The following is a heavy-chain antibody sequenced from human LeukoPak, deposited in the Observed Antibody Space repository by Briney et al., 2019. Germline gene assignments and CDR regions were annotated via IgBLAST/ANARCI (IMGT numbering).Heavy chain of an antibody. CDR1: GFTFSTYA. CDR2: IKQDGSKK. D-gene: IGHD5-24*01. V-gene: IGHV3-7*04. CDR3: TRVGYIDEGIDY. J-gene: IGHJ4*02. Sequence: PGGSLRLSCAASGFTFSTYAMSWVRQAPGKGLEWVANIKQDGSKKSYVDSVKGRFTISRDNAKNSLYLQMNGLRAEDTAIYYCTRVGYIDEGIDYWGQGTXVTVSS.